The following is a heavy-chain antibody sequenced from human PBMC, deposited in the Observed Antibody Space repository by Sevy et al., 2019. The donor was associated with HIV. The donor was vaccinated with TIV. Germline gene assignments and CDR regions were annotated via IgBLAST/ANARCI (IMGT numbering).Heavy chain of an antibody. CDR1: GFSLNSYW. Sequence: GGSLRLSCAASGFSLNSYWMSWVRQAPGKGLEWVANIKQDGSVKYYVDSVKGRFTISKDNARNLLYLQMNSLRAEDTGFYFRVGAIAADGRFWGQGTLVTVSS. V-gene: IGHV3-7*01. CDR2: IKQDGSVK. J-gene: IGHJ4*02. CDR3: VGAIAADGRF. D-gene: IGHD1-26*01.